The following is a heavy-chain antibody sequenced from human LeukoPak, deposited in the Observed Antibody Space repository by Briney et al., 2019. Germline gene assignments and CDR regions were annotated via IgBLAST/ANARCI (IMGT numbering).Heavy chain of an antibody. CDR2: IYYSGST. CDR1: GGSISSYY. D-gene: IGHD3-16*01. Sequence: SETLSLTCTVSGGSISSYYWSWIRQPPGKGLEWIGYIYYSGSTNYNPSLKSRVTISVDTSKNQFSLKLSSVTAADTAVYYCARGLGGVSLDYWGQGTLVTVSS. J-gene: IGHJ4*02. CDR3: ARGLGGVSLDY. V-gene: IGHV4-59*08.